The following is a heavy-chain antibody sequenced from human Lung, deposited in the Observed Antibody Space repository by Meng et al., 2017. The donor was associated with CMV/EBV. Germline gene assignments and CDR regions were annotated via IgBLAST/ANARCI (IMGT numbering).Heavy chain of an antibody. V-gene: IGHV3-7*01. CDR3: ARARSPTHFDY. CDR1: GFTFRSYW. CDR2: IKQDGSEK. Sequence: SCAASGFTFRSYWMSWVRQAPGKGLEWVANIKQDGSEKHYVESVKGRFIISREDAKNSVYLQMNGLRDGDTGLYYCARARSPTHFDYWGQGALVTVSS. J-gene: IGHJ4*02.